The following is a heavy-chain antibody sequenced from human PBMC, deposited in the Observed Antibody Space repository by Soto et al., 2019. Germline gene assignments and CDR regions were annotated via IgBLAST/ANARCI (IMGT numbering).Heavy chain of an antibody. V-gene: IGHV3-7*05. J-gene: IGHJ6*02. CDR2: IKYDESEK. CDR1: GFTFRTYW. CDR3: ARVRTEIYYGMDV. Sequence: GGSLRLSCVASGFTFRTYWMAWVRQAPEKGLEWVANIKYDESEKYYVDSVKGRFTVSRDNARNSLFVQMNSLRAEDTAVYYCARVRTEIYYGMDVWGQGTTVTVSS.